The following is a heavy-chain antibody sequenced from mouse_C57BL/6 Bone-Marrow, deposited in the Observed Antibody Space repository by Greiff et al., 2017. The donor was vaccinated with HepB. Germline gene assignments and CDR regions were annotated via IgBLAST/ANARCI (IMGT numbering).Heavy chain of an antibody. CDR2: ISDGGSYT. CDR1: GFTFSSYA. CDR3: ARDFYYYGSRPYAMDY. D-gene: IGHD1-1*01. Sequence: DVKLVESGGGLVKPGGSLKLSCAASGFTFSSYAMSWVRQTPEKRLEWVATISDGGSYTYYPDNVKGRFTISRDNAKNNLYLQMSHLKSEDTAMYYCARDFYYYGSRPYAMDYWGQGTSVTVSS. V-gene: IGHV5-4*01. J-gene: IGHJ4*01.